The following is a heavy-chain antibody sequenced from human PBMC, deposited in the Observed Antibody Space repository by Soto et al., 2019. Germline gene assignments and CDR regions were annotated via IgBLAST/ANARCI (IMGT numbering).Heavy chain of an antibody. CDR2: INPSGGST. V-gene: IGHV1-46*01. J-gene: IGHJ6*02. Sequence: GASVKVSCKASGYTFTSYYMHWVRQAPGQGLEWMGIINPSGGSTSYAQKFQGRVTMTRDTSTSTVYMELSSLRSEDTAVYYCARDGSTSFYYYYGMDVWGQGXTVTVSS. CDR1: GYTFTSYY. D-gene: IGHD2-2*01. CDR3: ARDGSTSFYYYYGMDV.